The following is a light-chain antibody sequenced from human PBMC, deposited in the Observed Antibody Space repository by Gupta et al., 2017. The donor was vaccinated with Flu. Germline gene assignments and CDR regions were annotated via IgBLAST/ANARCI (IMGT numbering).Light chain of an antibody. Sequence: TVTSRKLAWYQQKPGQAPRPLMYDTSTPATGIPDRFSGSGSRTDFTLTITTLETEDSAVYYCQQYGTSQITFGQGTRLDI. CDR1: TVTSRK. CDR3: QQYGTSQIT. V-gene: IGKV3-20*01. CDR2: DTS. J-gene: IGKJ5*01.